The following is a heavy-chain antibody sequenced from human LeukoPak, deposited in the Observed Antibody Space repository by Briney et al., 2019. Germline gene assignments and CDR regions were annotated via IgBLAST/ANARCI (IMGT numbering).Heavy chain of an antibody. J-gene: IGHJ4*02. V-gene: IGHV1-18*01. CDR2: TSPYNGNT. CDR3: AREAWRGPDDY. CDR1: GYTFTNYG. D-gene: IGHD5-12*01. Sequence: RASVKVSCKASGYTFTNYGISWVRQAPGQGLEWMGWTSPYNGNTNYAQKLQGRVTMTTDTSTSTAYMELRSLSSDDTAVYYCAREAWRGPDDYWGQGTLVTVSS.